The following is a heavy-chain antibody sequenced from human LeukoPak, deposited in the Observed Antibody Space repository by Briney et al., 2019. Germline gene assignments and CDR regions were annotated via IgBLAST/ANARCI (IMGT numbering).Heavy chain of an antibody. CDR3: AKDRSGGSGYYKDY. CDR2: ISGSGGST. D-gene: IGHD3-3*01. CDR1: GFTFSSYG. J-gene: IGHJ4*02. V-gene: IGHV3-23*01. Sequence: GGSLRLSCAASGFTFSSYGMSWVHQAPGKGLEWVSTISGSGGSTYYADSVKGRFTISRDNSKNTLYLQMNSLRAEDTAVYYCAKDRSGGSGYYKDYWGQGTLVTVSS.